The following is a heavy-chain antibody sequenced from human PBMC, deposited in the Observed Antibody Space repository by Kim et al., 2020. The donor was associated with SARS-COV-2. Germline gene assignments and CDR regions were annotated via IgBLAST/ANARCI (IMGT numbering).Heavy chain of an antibody. CDR1: GFTFGDFS. V-gene: IGHV3-9*01. CDR2: ISGNSGTR. Sequence: GGSLRLSCAASGFTFGDFSMYWVRQAPGKGLECVSGISGNSGTRVYADSVKGRFTISRDNAENSLHLQMNSLRAEDTALYYCVKVLRSSTHDVFDIWGQGTMVTVST. CDR3: VKVLRSSTHDVFDI. J-gene: IGHJ3*02. D-gene: IGHD2-15*01.